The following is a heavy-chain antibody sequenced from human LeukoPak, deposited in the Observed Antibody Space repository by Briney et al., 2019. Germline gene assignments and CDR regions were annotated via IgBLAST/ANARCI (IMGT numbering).Heavy chain of an antibody. D-gene: IGHD3-22*01. CDR1: GFTFSSYA. V-gene: IGHV3-23*01. Sequence: GGSLRLSCAASGFTFSSYAMSWVRQAPGKGLEWVSAISGSGGSTYYADSVKGRFTTSRDNSKNTLSLQMNSLRAEDTAVYYCAKEPSYDSSGYPIDYWGQGTLVPVSS. CDR2: ISGSGGST. CDR3: AKEPSYDSSGYPIDY. J-gene: IGHJ4*02.